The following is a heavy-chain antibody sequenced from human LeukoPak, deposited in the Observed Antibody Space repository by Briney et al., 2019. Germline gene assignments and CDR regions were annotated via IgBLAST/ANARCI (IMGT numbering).Heavy chain of an antibody. CDR3: AKGGEGDDYSNYGY. Sequence: TGGSLRLSCAASGFTFSSYAMHWVRQAPGKGLEWVAVISYDGSNKYYADSVKGRFTISRDNSKNTLYLQMNSLRAEDTAVYYCAKGGEGDDYSNYGYWGQGTLVTVSS. CDR1: GFTFSSYA. CDR2: ISYDGSNK. V-gene: IGHV3-30-3*01. J-gene: IGHJ4*02. D-gene: IGHD4-4*01.